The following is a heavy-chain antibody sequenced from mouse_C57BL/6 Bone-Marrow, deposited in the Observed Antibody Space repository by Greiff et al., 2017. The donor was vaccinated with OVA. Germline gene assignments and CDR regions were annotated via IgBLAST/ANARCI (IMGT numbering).Heavy chain of an antibody. V-gene: IGHV1-81*01. CDR3: ARWHYGSSPFLDY. D-gene: IGHD1-1*01. CDR2: IYPRSGNT. J-gene: IGHJ2*01. Sequence: QVQLQQSGAELARPGASVKLSCKASGYTFTSYGISWVKQSTGQGLEWIGEIYPRSGNTYYNEKFKGKATLTADKSSSTAYMELRSLTSEDSAVYFCARWHYGSSPFLDYWGQGTTLTVSS. CDR1: GYTFTSYG.